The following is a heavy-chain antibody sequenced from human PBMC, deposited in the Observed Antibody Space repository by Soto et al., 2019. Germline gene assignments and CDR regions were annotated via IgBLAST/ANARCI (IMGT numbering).Heavy chain of an antibody. J-gene: IGHJ5*02. D-gene: IGHD2-21*02. CDR2: IIPIFGTA. CDR3: AREVWKLRTVVTPGHWFDP. CDR1: GGTFSSYA. V-gene: IGHV1-69*13. Sequence: GASVKVSCKASGGTFSSYAISWVRQAPGQGLEWMGGIIPIFGTANYAQKFQGRVTITADESTRTAYMELSSLRSEDTAVYYCAREVWKLRTVVTPGHWFDPWGQGTLVTVSS.